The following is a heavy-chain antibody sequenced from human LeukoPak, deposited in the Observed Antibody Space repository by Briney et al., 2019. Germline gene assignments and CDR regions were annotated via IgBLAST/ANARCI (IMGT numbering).Heavy chain of an antibody. V-gene: IGHV1-18*01. CDR2: ISAYNGNT. CDR3: AADPPYYGSGSSRTLNYYYYYGMDV. Sequence: EASVKVSCKASGYTFTSYGISWVRQAPGQGLEWMGWISAYNGNTNYAQKLQGRVTMTTDTSTSTAYMELSSLRSEDTAVYYCAADPPYYGSGSSRTLNYYYYYGMDVWGKGTTVTVSS. D-gene: IGHD3-10*01. J-gene: IGHJ6*04. CDR1: GYTFTSYG.